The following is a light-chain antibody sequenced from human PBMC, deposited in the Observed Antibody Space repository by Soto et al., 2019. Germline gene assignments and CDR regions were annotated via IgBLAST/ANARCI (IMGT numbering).Light chain of an antibody. CDR2: DAS. J-gene: IGKJ4*01. CDR3: QHRSNWPT. V-gene: IGKV3-11*01. Sequence: EIVLTQSPATLSLSPGERATLSCRASQSVSSNLAWYQQKPGQAPRLLIYDASNRATGIPARFSGSGSGTDFTLTSSSLEPEDFAVYYCQHRSNWPTFGGGTKVEIK. CDR1: QSVSSN.